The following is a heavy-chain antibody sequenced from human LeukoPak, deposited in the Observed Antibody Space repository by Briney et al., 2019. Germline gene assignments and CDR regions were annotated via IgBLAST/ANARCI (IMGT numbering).Heavy chain of an antibody. J-gene: IGHJ3*02. V-gene: IGHV3-15*01. CDR1: GFXFSDAW. D-gene: IGHD3-10*01. CDR2: VKSYIDGGSE. Sequence: GGSLRLSCAASGFXFSDAWITWLRQAPGKGLEWVGHVKSYIDGGSEDYSAPVKGRFAISRDDSKNTLFLQMNSLTTEDTAVYYCATDHGSGSWNYYAKTLDIWGRGTMVTVSS. CDR3: ATDHGSGSWNYYAKTLDI.